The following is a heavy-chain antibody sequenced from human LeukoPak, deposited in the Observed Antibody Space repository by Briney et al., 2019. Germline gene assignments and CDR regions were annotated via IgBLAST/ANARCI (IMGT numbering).Heavy chain of an antibody. V-gene: IGHV3-9*03. CDR2: ISWNSGTI. CDR1: GFTFDDYA. J-gene: IGHJ3*02. CDR3: AKALTASRGPFGVLSSDDDAFDI. D-gene: IGHD3-3*01. Sequence: GRSLRLSCAASGFTFDDYAMHWVRQAPGKGLEWVSGISWNSGTIGYADSVKGRFTISRDNAKNSLYLQMNSLRAEDIALYYCAKALTASRGPFGVLSSDDDAFDIWGQGTMVTVSS.